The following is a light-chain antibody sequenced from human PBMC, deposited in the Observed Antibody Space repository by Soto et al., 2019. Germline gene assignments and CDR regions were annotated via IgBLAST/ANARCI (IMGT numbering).Light chain of an antibody. J-gene: IGKJ1*01. V-gene: IGKV3-20*01. Sequence: EIVLTQAPGTQSLSPGERATLSCRASQSVTSNYLAWYQQKPGQAPRLLIYGASTRATGIPDRFSGGGSGTEFTLTISRLEPEDFALYYCQQYGNSPRTFGQGTKVESK. CDR3: QQYGNSPRT. CDR2: GAS. CDR1: QSVTSNY.